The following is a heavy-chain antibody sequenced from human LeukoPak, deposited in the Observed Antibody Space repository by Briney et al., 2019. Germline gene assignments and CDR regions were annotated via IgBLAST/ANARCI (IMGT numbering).Heavy chain of an antibody. J-gene: IGHJ6*03. D-gene: IGHD6-13*01. V-gene: IGHV3-7*01. Sequence: GGSLRLSCAASGFTFSSYWMSWVRQAPGKGLEWVANIKQDGSEEYYVDSVKGRFTISRDNAKNSQYPQMNSLRAEDTAVYYCARRAAYSSSWYGYVYYYMDVWGKGTTVTVSS. CDR2: IKQDGSEE. CDR1: GFTFSSYW. CDR3: ARRAAYSSSWYGYVYYYMDV.